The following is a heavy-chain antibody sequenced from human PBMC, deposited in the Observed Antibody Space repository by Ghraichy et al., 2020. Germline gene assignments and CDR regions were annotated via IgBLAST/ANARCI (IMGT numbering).Heavy chain of an antibody. CDR1: GFTFSSYW. V-gene: IGHV3-74*01. CDR3: ARDSQSITIFGVVTDAFDI. CDR2: INSDGSST. D-gene: IGHD3-3*01. J-gene: IGHJ3*02. Sequence: GGSLRLSCAASGFTFSSYWMHWVRQAPGKGLVWVSRINSDGSSTSYADSVKGRFTISRDNAKNTLYLQMNSLRAEDTAVYYCARDSQSITIFGVVTDAFDIWGQGTMVTVSS.